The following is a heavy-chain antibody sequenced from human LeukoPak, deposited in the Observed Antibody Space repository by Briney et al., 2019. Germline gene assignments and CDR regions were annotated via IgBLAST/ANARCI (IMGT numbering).Heavy chain of an antibody. CDR1: GGSISSYY. D-gene: IGHD3-22*01. V-gene: IGHV4-59*08. CDR2: IQNSGNS. CDR3: ARHSLSRYYYDSSGYLYYFDY. Sequence: SETLSLTCTVSGGSISSYYWSWIRQPPGKGLEWIGYIQNSGNSNFNPSLKSRVTISLDTSKNQFSLKLSSVTAADTAVYYCARHSLSRYYYDSSGYLYYFDYWGQGTLVTVSS. J-gene: IGHJ4*02.